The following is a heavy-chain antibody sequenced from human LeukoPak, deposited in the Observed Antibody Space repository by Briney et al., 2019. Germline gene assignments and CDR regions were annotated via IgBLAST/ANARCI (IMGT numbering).Heavy chain of an antibody. CDR3: ASYGSGDTPYYYYYGMDV. CDR2: IIPIFGTA. V-gene: IGHV1-69*06. D-gene: IGHD3-10*01. Sequence: GASVKVSCKASGGTFSSYAISWVRQAPGQGLGWMGGIIPIFGTANYAQKFQGRVTITADKSTSTAYMELSSLRSEDTAVYYCASYGSGDTPYYYYYGMDVWGKGTTVTVSS. J-gene: IGHJ6*04. CDR1: GGTFSSYA.